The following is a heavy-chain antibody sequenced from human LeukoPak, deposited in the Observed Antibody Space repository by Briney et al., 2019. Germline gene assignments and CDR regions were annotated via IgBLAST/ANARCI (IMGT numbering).Heavy chain of an antibody. CDR3: ASGEGCSGNSCTLDY. Sequence: VAAVKVSCKASGGTFSNYAISWVRQAPGQGLEWMGRIIPLLEVADYAQRFQGRVTITADKSTSTAYMELSSLRSEDTAVYYCASGEGCSGNSCTLDYWGQGTLVTVSS. D-gene: IGHD2-15*01. J-gene: IGHJ4*02. CDR2: IIPLLEVA. V-gene: IGHV1-69*04. CDR1: GGTFSNYA.